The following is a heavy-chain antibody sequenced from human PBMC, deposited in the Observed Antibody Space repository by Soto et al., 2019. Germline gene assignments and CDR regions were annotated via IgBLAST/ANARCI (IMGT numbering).Heavy chain of an antibody. Sequence: QVQLQESGPGLVKPSETLSLTCTVSGGSISSYYWSWIRQPPGKGLEWIGYIYYSGSTNYNPSLKSRVTISVDTSKNQLSLKLSSVTAADTAVYYCATTTPDYDSSGYGYWGQGTLVTVSS. CDR1: GGSISSYY. CDR2: IYYSGST. V-gene: IGHV4-59*08. D-gene: IGHD3-22*01. CDR3: ATTTPDYDSSGYGY. J-gene: IGHJ4*02.